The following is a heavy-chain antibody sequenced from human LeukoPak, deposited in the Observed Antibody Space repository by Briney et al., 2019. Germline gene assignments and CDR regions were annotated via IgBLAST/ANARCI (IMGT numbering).Heavy chain of an antibody. D-gene: IGHD3-10*01. V-gene: IGHV4-59*01. CDR3: ARAYYYGSGRGYWFDP. CDR1: GGSISSYY. Sequence: SETLSLTCTVSGGSISSYYWSWIRQPPGKGLEWIGYIYYSGSTNYNPSLKSRVTISVDTSKNQFSLKLSFVTAADTAEYYCARAYYYGSGRGYWFDPWGQGTLVTVSS. J-gene: IGHJ5*02. CDR2: IYYSGST.